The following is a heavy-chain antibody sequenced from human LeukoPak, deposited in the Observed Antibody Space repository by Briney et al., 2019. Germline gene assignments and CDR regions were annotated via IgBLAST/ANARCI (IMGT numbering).Heavy chain of an antibody. CDR1: GGSISSYY. J-gene: IGHJ4*02. Sequence: KSSETLSLTCTVSGGSISSYYWSWIRQPPGKGLEWIGYIYYSGSTNYNPSLKSRVTISVDTSKNQFSLKLSSVTAADTAVYYCARDRGHHSSSSYYFDYWGQGTLVTVSS. CDR2: IYYSGST. V-gene: IGHV4-59*01. CDR3: ARDRGHHSSSSYYFDY. D-gene: IGHD6-6*01.